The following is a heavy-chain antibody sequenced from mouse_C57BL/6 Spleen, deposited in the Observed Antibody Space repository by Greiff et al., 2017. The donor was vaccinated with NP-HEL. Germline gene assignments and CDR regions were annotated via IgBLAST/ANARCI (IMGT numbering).Heavy chain of an antibody. CDR3: ARDNWVDY. V-gene: IGHV5-4*01. CDR1: GFTFSSYA. Sequence: EVQLKESGGGLVKPGGSLKLSCAASGFTFSSYAMSWVRQTPEKRLEWVATISDGGSYTYYPDNVKGRFTISRDNAKNNLYLQMSHLKSEDTAMYYCARDNWVDYWGQGTTLTVSS. D-gene: IGHD4-1*02. J-gene: IGHJ2*01. CDR2: ISDGGSYT.